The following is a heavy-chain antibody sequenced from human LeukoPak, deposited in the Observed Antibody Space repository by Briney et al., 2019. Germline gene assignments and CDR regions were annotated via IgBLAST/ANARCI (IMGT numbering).Heavy chain of an antibody. D-gene: IGHD2-8*01. Sequence: GGSLRLSCAASGFSVNSNYMSWVRQAPGKGLEWASVIYSNGGTFYADSAKGRFTISRDNSKNTLYLQMNSLRVEDTAVYYCARDSNGPGYWGQGTLVTVSS. CDR2: IYSNGGT. V-gene: IGHV3-53*01. CDR1: GFSVNSNY. CDR3: ARDSNGPGY. J-gene: IGHJ4*02.